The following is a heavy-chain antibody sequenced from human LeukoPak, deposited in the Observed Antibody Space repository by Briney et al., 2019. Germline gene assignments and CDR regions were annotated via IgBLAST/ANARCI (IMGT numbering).Heavy chain of an antibody. D-gene: IGHD6-13*01. Sequence: PGGSLRLSCAASGFTFSSYGMHWVRQAPGKGLEWVAFIRYDGSNKYYADSVKGRFTISRDNSKNTLYLQMNSLKAEDTAVYYCAKDANPYSSSWYGSYWCFDLWGRGTLVTVSS. CDR3: AKDANPYSSSWYGSYWCFDL. CDR2: IRYDGSNK. CDR1: GFTFSSYG. V-gene: IGHV3-30*02. J-gene: IGHJ2*01.